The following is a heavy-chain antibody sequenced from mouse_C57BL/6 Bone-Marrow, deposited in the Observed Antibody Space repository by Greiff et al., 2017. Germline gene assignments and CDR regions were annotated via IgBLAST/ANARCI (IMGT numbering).Heavy chain of an antibody. CDR1: GYAFSSYW. Sequence: VQLVESGAELVKPGASVKISCKASGYAFSSYWMNWVKQRPGKGLEWIGQIYPGDGDTNYNGKFKGKATLTADKSSSTAYMQLSSLTSVDSAVYFCARGGYGSILYYYAMDYWGQGTSVTVSS. V-gene: IGHV1-80*01. CDR2: IYPGDGDT. D-gene: IGHD1-1*01. J-gene: IGHJ4*01. CDR3: ARGGYGSILYYYAMDY.